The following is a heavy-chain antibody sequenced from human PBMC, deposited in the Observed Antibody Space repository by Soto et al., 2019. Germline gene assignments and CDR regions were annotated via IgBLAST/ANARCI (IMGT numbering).Heavy chain of an antibody. CDR1: GYTFTSYN. D-gene: IGHD3-22*01. CDR3: ARASDTYDSSGYVAY. Sequence: ASVKVSCKASGYTFTSYNMHWVRQDPGQGLEWMGIINPSGGSTSYAQKFQGRVTMTRDTSTSTVYMELSSLRSEDTAVYYCARASDTYDSSGYVAYWGQGTLVTVSS. V-gene: IGHV1-46*01. CDR2: INPSGGST. J-gene: IGHJ4*02.